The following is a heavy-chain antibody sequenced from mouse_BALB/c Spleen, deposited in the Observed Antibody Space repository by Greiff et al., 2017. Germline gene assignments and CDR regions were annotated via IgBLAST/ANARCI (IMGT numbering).Heavy chain of an antibody. CDR3: ARQGGYYESAMDY. D-gene: IGHD2-3*01. Sequence: EVKVEESGGGLVKLGGSLKLSCAASGFTFSSYYMSWVRQTPEKRLELVAAINSNGGSTYYPDTVKGRFTISRDNAKNTLYLQMSSLKSEDTALYYCARQGGYYESAMDYWGQGTSVTVSS. V-gene: IGHV5-6-2*01. CDR2: INSNGGST. CDR1: GFTFSSYY. J-gene: IGHJ4*01.